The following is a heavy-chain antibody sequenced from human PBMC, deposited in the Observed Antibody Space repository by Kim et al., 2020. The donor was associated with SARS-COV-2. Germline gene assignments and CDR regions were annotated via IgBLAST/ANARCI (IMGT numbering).Heavy chain of an antibody. V-gene: IGHV3-48*02. Sequence: DSGKGRFTIARDNAKNSLYRQMDSLRDEDTAVYYCARDIMVRGVIGGFDYWGQGTLVTVSS. CDR3: ARDIMVRGVIGGFDY. J-gene: IGHJ4*02. D-gene: IGHD3-10*01.